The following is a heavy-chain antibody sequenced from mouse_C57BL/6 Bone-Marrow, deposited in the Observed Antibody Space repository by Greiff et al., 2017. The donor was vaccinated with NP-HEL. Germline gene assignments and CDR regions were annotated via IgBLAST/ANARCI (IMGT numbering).Heavy chain of an antibody. D-gene: IGHD2-2*01. Sequence: QVQLQQPGAELVKPGASVKLSCKASGYTFTSYWMHWVKQRPGQGLEWIGMIHPNSGSTNYNAKFKSKATLTVDKSSSTAYMQLSSLTSEDSAVYYCARRSTMVTTKGGPLDYWGQGTTLTVSS. CDR2: IHPNSGST. V-gene: IGHV1-64*01. J-gene: IGHJ2*01. CDR1: GYTFTSYW. CDR3: ARRSTMVTTKGGPLDY.